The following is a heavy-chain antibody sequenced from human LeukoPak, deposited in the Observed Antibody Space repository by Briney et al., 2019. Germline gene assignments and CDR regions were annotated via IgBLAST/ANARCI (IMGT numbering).Heavy chain of an antibody. CDR2: ISGSGGST. CDR1: GFTFSSYA. J-gene: IGHJ4*02. D-gene: IGHD3-10*01. CDR3: AKAHLRMVRGVINQTYYFDY. Sequence: PGGSLRLSCAASGFTFSSYAMSWVRQAPGKGLEWVSAISGSGGSTYYADSVKGRFTISRDNSKNTLYLQMNSLRAEDTAVYYCAKAHLRMVRGVINQTYYFDYWGQGTLVTVSS. V-gene: IGHV3-23*01.